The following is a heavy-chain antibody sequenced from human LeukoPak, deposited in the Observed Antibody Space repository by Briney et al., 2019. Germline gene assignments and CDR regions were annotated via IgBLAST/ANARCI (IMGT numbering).Heavy chain of an antibody. Sequence: SEALSLTSTVSGGSISSYYWSWIPQPPGKGLEWIGYIYYSRSTNYNPSLKSRVTISVDTTKKRFSLMLSSMTAADTAVYYCASNYGGKPPTLDAFDVWGQGTMVTVSS. CDR3: ASNYGGKPPTLDAFDV. J-gene: IGHJ3*01. CDR2: IYYSRST. D-gene: IGHD4-23*01. CDR1: GGSISSYY. V-gene: IGHV4-59*01.